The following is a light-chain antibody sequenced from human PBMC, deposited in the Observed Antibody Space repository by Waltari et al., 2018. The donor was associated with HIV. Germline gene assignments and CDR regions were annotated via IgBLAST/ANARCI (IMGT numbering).Light chain of an antibody. CDR2: DTS. Sequence: QAVVTQEPSLTVSPGGTVTLTCDSSLGPVPTYHYPYWCQQKPAQAPRTLIYDTSTRQSWTPPRFSAARRGGKSALTLAGAQREDEADYYCVLSYEADWVVGGGTKLTVL. J-gene: IGLJ3*02. CDR3: VLSYEADWV. V-gene: IGLV7-46*01. CDR1: LGPVPTYHY.